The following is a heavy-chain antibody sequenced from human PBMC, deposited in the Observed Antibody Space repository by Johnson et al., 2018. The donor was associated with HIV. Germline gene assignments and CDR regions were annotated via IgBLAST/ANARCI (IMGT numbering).Heavy chain of an antibody. CDR2: ISYDGTNE. J-gene: IGHJ3*02. Sequence: QVQLVESGGGVVQPGRSLRLSCTASGFTFRSFAMHWVRQAPGKGLEWVAVISYDGTNEYYADSVKGRFTISRDNAKNSVDLQMNSLRAEDTAVYYCARALADGWFSYDVFDIWGQGTMVTVSS. CDR3: ARALADGWFSYDVFDI. CDR1: GFTFRSFA. D-gene: IGHD3-10*01. V-gene: IGHV3-30-3*01.